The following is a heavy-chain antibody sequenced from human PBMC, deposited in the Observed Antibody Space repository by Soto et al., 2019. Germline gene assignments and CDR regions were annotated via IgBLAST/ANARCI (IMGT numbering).Heavy chain of an antibody. Sequence: QVQLQQWGAGLLKPSETLSLTCAVYGGSFSGYYWSWIRQHPGKGLEWIGEINHSGSTNYNPSLKSRVTISVDTSKNQFSLKLSSVTAADTAVYYCARSYTASGWAHDYWGQGTLVTVSS. D-gene: IGHD3-16*01. V-gene: IGHV4-34*01. CDR3: ARSYTASGWAHDY. CDR2: INHSGST. J-gene: IGHJ4*02. CDR1: GGSFSGYY.